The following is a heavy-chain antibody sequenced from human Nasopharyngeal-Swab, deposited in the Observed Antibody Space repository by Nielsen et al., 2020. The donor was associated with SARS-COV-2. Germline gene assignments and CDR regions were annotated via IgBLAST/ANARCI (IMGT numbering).Heavy chain of an antibody. Sequence: WVRQAPGQGLEWMGRINPNSGGTNYAQKFRGRVTMTRDTSISTAYMELSRLRSDDTAVYYCARDQRGPLGSDYWGQGTLVTVSS. J-gene: IGHJ4*02. CDR3: ARDQRGPLGSDY. CDR2: INPNSGGT. D-gene: IGHD2-15*01. V-gene: IGHV1-2*06.